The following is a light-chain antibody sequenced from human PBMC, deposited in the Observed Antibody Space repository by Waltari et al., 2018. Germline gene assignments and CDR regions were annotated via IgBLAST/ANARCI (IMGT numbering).Light chain of an antibody. V-gene: IGKV3-20*01. CDR2: GAS. CDR1: QSVSSSY. J-gene: IGKJ3*01. CDR3: QQYGSSLFLFT. Sequence: EIVLTQSPGTLSLSPGERAPLSCRASQSVSSSYLAWYQQKPGQAPRLLIYGASSRATGIPDRFSGSGSGTDFTLTISRLEPEDFAVYYCQQYGSSLFLFTFGPGTKVDIK.